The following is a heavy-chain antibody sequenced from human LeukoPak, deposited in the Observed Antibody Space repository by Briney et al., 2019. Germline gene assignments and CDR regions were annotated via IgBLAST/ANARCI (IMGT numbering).Heavy chain of an antibody. CDR2: INHSGST. CDR1: GGSISTGGYF. J-gene: IGHJ4*02. Sequence: SETLSLTCTVSGGSISTGGYFWNWIRQHPGKGLEWIGEINHSGSTNYNPSLKSRVTVSLDTSKNQFSLNLNSVTAADTALYYCARGRSYEYGDYDYWGQGTLVTVSS. V-gene: IGHV4-34*01. D-gene: IGHD3-16*01. CDR3: ARGRSYEYGDYDY.